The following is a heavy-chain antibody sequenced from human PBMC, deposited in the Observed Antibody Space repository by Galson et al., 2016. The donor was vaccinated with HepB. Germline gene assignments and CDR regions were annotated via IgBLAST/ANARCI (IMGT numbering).Heavy chain of an antibody. CDR3: ASGYSYGYFYY. CDR2: ISSSSSYI. D-gene: IGHD5-18*01. CDR1: GFTFSSYS. Sequence: SLRLSCAASGFTFSSYSMNWVRQAPGKGLEWVSSISSSSSYIYYADSAKGRFTISRDNAKNSLYLQMNSLRAEDTAVYYCASGYSYGYFYYWGQGTLVTVSS. J-gene: IGHJ4*02. V-gene: IGHV3-21*03.